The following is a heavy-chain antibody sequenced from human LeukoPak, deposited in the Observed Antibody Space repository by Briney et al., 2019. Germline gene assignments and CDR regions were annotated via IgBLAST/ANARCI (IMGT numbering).Heavy chain of an antibody. CDR2: IYHSGGT. J-gene: IGHJ4*02. Sequence: SETLSLTCTVSDYSISSGYYWGWIRQPPGKGLEWIGSIYHSGGTDYNPSLKSRVTISVDTSKNQFSLKLSSVTAADTALYYCARDYAVTTSSPFDYWGPGTLVTVSS. CDR3: ARDYAVTTSSPFDY. CDR1: DYSISSGYY. V-gene: IGHV4-38-2*02. D-gene: IGHD4-17*01.